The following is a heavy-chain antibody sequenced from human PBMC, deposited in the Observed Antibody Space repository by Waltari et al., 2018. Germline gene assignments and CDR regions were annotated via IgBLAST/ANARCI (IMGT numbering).Heavy chain of an antibody. CDR1: VFTVSSNY. D-gene: IGHD3-16*01. CDR2: IYSGGST. J-gene: IGHJ4*02. CDR3: ARGVNPFGGVMG. Sequence: EVQLVDSGRVLVQPGGSLGLSCAASVFTVSSNYMSWVRQAPGKGLEWVSVIYSGGSTYYADSVKGRFTISRDNSKNTLYLQMNSLRAEETAVYYCARGVNPFGGVMGWGQGTLVTVSS. V-gene: IGHV3-66*02.